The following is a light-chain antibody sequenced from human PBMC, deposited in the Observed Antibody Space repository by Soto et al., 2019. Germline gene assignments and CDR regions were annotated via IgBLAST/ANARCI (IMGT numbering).Light chain of an antibody. CDR3: QQYYSSPVT. CDR2: WAS. J-gene: IGKJ5*01. CDR1: QSISNW. Sequence: DIQMTQSPSTLPASVGDRVTITCRASQSISNWLAWYQQKPGTAPKLFISWASTRESGVPDRFSGSGSGTDFTLTISGLQVEDVALYYCQQYYSSPVTFGQGTRLEIK. V-gene: IGKV1-5*03.